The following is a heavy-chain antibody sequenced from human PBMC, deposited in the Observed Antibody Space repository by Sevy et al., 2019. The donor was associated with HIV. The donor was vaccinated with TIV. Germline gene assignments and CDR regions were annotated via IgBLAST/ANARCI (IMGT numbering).Heavy chain of an antibody. CDR3: ARGGTSLFAP. CDR1: GGSGGSISDYY. Sequence: SETLSLTCSVSGGSGGSISDYYWSWIRQPPGKGLEWIGYINYSRSTKFNPSLKSRVTISVDTSMNQFSLKLTSVTAADTAVYYCARGGTSLFAPWGQGTLVTVSS. CDR2: INYSRST. J-gene: IGHJ5*02. D-gene: IGHD2-15*01. V-gene: IGHV4-59*01.